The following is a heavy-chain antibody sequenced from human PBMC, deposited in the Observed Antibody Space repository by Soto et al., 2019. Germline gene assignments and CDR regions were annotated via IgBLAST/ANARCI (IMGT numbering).Heavy chain of an antibody. CDR2: IYYSGST. V-gene: IGHV4-59*01. CDR3: ARGEYPLRLNYFDY. CDR1: GGSISSYY. J-gene: IGHJ4*02. Sequence: SETLSLTCTVSGGSISSYYWSWIRQPPGKGLEWIGYIYYSGSTNYNPSLKSRVTISVDTSKNQFSLKLSFVTAADTAVYYCARGEYPLRLNYFDYWGQGTLVTVSS.